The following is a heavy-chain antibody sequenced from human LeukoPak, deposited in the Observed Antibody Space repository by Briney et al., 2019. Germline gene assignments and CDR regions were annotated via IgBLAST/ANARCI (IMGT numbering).Heavy chain of an antibody. J-gene: IGHJ4*02. Sequence: GGSLRLSCAASGFTFSSYSMNWVRQAPGKGLEWVSYISSSSSTIYYADSVKGRFTISRDNAKNSLYLQMNSLRAEDTAVYYCAREATGTNWGSWRQGNYFDYWGQGTLVTVSS. V-gene: IGHV3-48*04. CDR2: ISSSSSTI. CDR1: GFTFSSYS. CDR3: AREATGTNWGSWRQGNYFDY. D-gene: IGHD7-27*01.